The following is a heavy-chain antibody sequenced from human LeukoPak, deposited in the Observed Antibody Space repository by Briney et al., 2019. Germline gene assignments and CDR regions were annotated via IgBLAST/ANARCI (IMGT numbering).Heavy chain of an antibody. V-gene: IGHV4-39*01. D-gene: IGHD2-15*01. Sequence: SETLSLTCTVSGGSISSGGYYWGWLRQHPGTGLEWIGSIYYSGSTYYTPSLKSRVTISVDTSKNQFSLKLSSVTAADTAVYYCARHPATLNIVVVVAAIPPRFDPWGQGTLVTVSS. CDR2: IYYSGST. CDR1: GGSISSGGYY. J-gene: IGHJ5*02. CDR3: ARHPATLNIVVVVAAIPPRFDP.